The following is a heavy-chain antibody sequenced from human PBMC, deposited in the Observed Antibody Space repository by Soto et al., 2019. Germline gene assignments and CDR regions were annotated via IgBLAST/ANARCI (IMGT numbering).Heavy chain of an antibody. CDR2: ISGSGGAT. D-gene: IGHD3-9*01. J-gene: IGHJ4*02. Sequence: GGSLRLSCSASGFTFSGYVMNWVRQAPGKGLEWVSFISGSGGATYYADSVKGRFTISSDNSKNTLYLQMNSLRAEDTAVYYCSKGEYFDYVLSFYSWGQGTLVTVSS. V-gene: IGHV3-23*01. CDR1: GFTFSGYV. CDR3: SKGEYFDYVLSFYS.